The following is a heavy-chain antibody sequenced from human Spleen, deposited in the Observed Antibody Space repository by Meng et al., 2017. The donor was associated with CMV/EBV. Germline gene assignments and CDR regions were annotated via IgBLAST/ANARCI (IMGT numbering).Heavy chain of an antibody. Sequence: GESLKISCAASGFTFSSYGMHWVRQAPGKGLEWVAFIQYDGSNKYYADSVKGRFIISRDNSKKMLHLQMNSLRAEDTAVYYCAKDARLYSKYGSGYYGMDVWGQGTTVTVSS. CDR1: GFTFSSYG. D-gene: IGHD4-11*01. V-gene: IGHV3-30*02. J-gene: IGHJ6*02. CDR2: IQYDGSNK. CDR3: AKDARLYSKYGSGYYGMDV.